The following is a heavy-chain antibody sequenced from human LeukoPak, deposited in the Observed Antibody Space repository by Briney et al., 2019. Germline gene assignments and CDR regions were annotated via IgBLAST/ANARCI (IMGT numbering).Heavy chain of an antibody. D-gene: IGHD1-26*01. CDR3: ARGTGSSWFDP. Sequence: ASVKVSCKASGYTLTAYYIHWVRQAPGQGLEWMGWLNTNGGGTKCAQNFQGRVTMTRDTSINTAYMELSGLRSDDTAVYYCARGTGSSWFDPWGQGTLVTVSS. J-gene: IGHJ5*02. V-gene: IGHV1-2*02. CDR1: GYTLTAYY. CDR2: LNTNGGGT.